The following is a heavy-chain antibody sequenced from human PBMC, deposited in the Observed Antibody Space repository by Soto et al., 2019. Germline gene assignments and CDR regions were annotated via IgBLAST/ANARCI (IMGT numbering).Heavy chain of an antibody. D-gene: IGHD6-6*01. CDR3: ARRWPYSSSHLSNAFDI. CDR2: TSVYNGNT. Sequence: VQLVQSGAEVKKPGASVTVSCEASGYTFTSYGISWVRQAPGQGLEWMGWTSVYNGNTNYAQKLQGRVTMTTDTSTNPAYIDLRSLRSDDTAVYYCARRWPYSSSHLSNAFDIWGQGTLVTVSS. V-gene: IGHV1-18*01. CDR1: GYTFTSYG. J-gene: IGHJ3*02.